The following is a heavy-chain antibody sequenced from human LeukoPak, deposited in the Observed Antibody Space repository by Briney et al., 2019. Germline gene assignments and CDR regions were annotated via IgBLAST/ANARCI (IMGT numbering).Heavy chain of an antibody. Sequence: SQTLSLICAVWGGSISRGGYSGSWIWQPPGKGLEWIGYICHSGSTYYNPSLKSRVTISVDRSKNQFSLKLSSVTAADTAVYYCAKGYEFVFDYWGQGTLVTVSS. CDR2: ICHSGST. CDR3: AKGYEFVFDY. V-gene: IGHV4-30-2*01. CDR1: GGSISRGGYS. J-gene: IGHJ4*02. D-gene: IGHD3/OR15-3a*01.